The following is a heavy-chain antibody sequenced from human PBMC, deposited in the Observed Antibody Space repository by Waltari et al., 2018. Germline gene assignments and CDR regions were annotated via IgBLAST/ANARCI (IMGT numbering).Heavy chain of an antibody. CDR2: IWYDVSNK. Sequence: QVQLVESGGGVVQPGRSLRLSCAASGFTFSSYGMHWVRQAPGKGLGWVAVIWYDVSNKYYADSVKGRFTISRDNSKNTLYLQMNSLRAEDTAVYYCARQGIAAAEDAFDIWGQGTMVTVSS. CDR1: GFTFSSYG. V-gene: IGHV3-33*08. D-gene: IGHD6-13*01. J-gene: IGHJ3*02. CDR3: ARQGIAAAEDAFDI.